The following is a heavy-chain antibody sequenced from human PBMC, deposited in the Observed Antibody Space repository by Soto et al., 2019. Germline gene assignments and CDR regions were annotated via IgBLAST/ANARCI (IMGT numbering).Heavy chain of an antibody. V-gene: IGHV1-2*02. J-gene: IGHJ5*02. Sequence: ASVKVSCKSSGYTFTGYYMHWVRQAPGQGLEWMGWINPNSGGTNYAQKFQGRVTMTRDTSISTAYMELSRLRSDDTAVYYCARVRSRGSTIFGVVISSWFDPWGQGTLVTVSS. CDR1: GYTFTGYY. CDR2: INPNSGGT. D-gene: IGHD3-3*01. CDR3: ARVRSRGSTIFGVVISSWFDP.